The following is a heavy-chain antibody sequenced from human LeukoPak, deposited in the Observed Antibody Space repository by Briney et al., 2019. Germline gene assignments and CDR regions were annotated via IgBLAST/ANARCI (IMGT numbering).Heavy chain of an antibody. Sequence: GGSLRLSCAASGFTFSDHYMDWGRQAPGKGLEWVGRSRSKANSYATEYAASVKGRFTISRDDSKNLLYLQMNSLKTEDTAVYYCARAVLDWGQGTLVTVSS. V-gene: IGHV3-72*01. D-gene: IGHD2-8*01. CDR2: SRSKANSYAT. CDR3: ARAVLD. CDR1: GFTFSDHY. J-gene: IGHJ4*02.